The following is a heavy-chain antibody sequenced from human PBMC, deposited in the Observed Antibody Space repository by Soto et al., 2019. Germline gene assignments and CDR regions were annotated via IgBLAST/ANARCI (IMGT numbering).Heavy chain of an antibody. CDR1: GFTFSNYN. V-gene: IGHV3-21*01. J-gene: IGHJ4*02. Sequence: GGSLRLSCAASGFTFSNYNRNWVRQTPGKGLEWVSSISGSSDYIYYADSVKGRFTISRDNAKNSLSLQMNSLRVEDTAIYYCARVLYCDSSPYNYWGQGTLVTVSS. D-gene: IGHD3-22*01. CDR2: ISGSSDYI. CDR3: ARVLYCDSSPYNY.